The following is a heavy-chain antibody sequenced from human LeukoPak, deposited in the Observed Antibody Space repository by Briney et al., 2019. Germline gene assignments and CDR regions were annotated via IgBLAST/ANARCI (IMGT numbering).Heavy chain of an antibody. V-gene: IGHV5-51*01. CDR3: ARGSIAGATRNYLDS. CDR2: IYPGDSDT. CDR1: GYSFTTYW. J-gene: IGHJ4*02. Sequence: GESLKISCQGSGYSFTTYWIGWVRQMPGKGPEWMGIIYPGDSDTRYSPSFQGQVTISADKSFNSAYLQWSSPKASDTAMYYCARGSIAGATRNYLDSWGQGTLVTVSS. D-gene: IGHD1-26*01.